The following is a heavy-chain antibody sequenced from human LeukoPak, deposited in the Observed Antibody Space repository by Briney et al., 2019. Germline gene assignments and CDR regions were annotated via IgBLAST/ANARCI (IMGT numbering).Heavy chain of an antibody. J-gene: IGHJ4*02. D-gene: IGHD4-17*01. V-gene: IGHV3-7*02. CDR2: MRGDGSAI. CDR1: GFTFGGYW. Sequence: AGSLLISCAASGFTFGGYWMTWVRQAPGKGLEWVANMRGDGSAIYYVDSVKGRFTISRDNAKNSLYLQMNSLRAEDTAIYYCARTTDLDFWGRGTMVTVSS. CDR3: ARTTDLDF.